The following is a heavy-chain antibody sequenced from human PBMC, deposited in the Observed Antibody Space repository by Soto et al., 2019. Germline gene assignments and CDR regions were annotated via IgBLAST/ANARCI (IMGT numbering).Heavy chain of an antibody. CDR1: GYTFTGYY. Sequence: GASVKVSCKASGYTFTGYYMHWVRQAPGQGLEWMGWINPNSGGTNYAQKFQGWVTMTRDTSISTAYIELSRLRSDDTAVYYCARWRYYYDSSGDLRTDYYGMDVWGQGTTVTVSS. D-gene: IGHD3-22*01. J-gene: IGHJ6*02. CDR3: ARWRYYYDSSGDLRTDYYGMDV. V-gene: IGHV1-2*04. CDR2: INPNSGGT.